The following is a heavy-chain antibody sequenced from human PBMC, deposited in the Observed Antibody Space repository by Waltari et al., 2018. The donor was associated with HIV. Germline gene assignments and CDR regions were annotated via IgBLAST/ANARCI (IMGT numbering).Heavy chain of an antibody. CDR3: ARSIMITFGGFMDV. CDR2: IIPILGIA. Sequence: GLEWMGRIIPILGIANYAQKFQGRVTITADKSTSTAYMELSSLRSEDTAVYYCARSIMITFGGFMDVWGQGTTVTVSS. D-gene: IGHD3-16*01. J-gene: IGHJ6*02. V-gene: IGHV1-69*02.